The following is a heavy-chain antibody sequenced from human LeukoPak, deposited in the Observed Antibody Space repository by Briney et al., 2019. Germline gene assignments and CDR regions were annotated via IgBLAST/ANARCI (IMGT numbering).Heavy chain of an antibody. Sequence: GGSLRLSCAASGFTFNTYSMNWARQAPGKGMEWVSTISDSGGGTYYADSVKGRFTISRDNSKNTLYLQMNSLRADDTAVYYCDGADFWGQGTLVTVSS. CDR1: GFTFNTYS. CDR2: ISDSGGGT. CDR3: DGADF. V-gene: IGHV3-23*01. J-gene: IGHJ4*02.